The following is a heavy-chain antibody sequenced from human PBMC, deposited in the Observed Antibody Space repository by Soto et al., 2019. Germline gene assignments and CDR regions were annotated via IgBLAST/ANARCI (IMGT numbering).Heavy chain of an antibody. V-gene: IGHV3-33*01. Sequence: GGSLRLSCAASGFTFGIYGMHWVRQAPGKGLEWVAVIWYDGSNKYYADSVKGRFTISRDNSKNTLYLQMNSLRAEDTAVYYCARGFSDRNWNDAFDIWGQGTMVTVSS. CDR2: IWYDGSNK. D-gene: IGHD1-1*01. J-gene: IGHJ3*02. CDR3: ARGFSDRNWNDAFDI. CDR1: GFTFGIYG.